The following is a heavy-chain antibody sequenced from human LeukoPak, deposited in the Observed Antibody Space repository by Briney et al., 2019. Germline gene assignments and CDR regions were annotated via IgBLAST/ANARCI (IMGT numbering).Heavy chain of an antibody. CDR1: GGSISSSSYY. V-gene: IGHV4-39*07. D-gene: IGHD3/OR15-3a*01. J-gene: IGHJ3*02. CDR3: ARDYLSFGLRRAFDI. Sequence: PSETLSLTCTVSGGSISSSSYYWGWIRQPPGKGLEWIGSIYYSGSTYYNPSLKSRVTISVDTSKNQFSLKLSSVTAADTAVYYCARDYLSFGLRRAFDIWGQGTMVTVSS. CDR2: IYYSGST.